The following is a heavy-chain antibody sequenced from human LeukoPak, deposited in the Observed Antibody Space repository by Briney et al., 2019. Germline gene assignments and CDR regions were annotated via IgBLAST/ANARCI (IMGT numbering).Heavy chain of an antibody. Sequence: SETLSLTCTVSGGSVSSGSYYWSWIRQPPGKGLEWIGYIYYSGSTIYNPSLKSRVTISVDTSKNQFSLKLSSVTAADTAEYYCARGTYGDYVLDYWGQGTLVTVSS. V-gene: IGHV4-61*01. CDR2: IYYSGST. CDR1: GGSVSSGSYY. CDR3: ARGTYGDYVLDY. D-gene: IGHD4-17*01. J-gene: IGHJ4*02.